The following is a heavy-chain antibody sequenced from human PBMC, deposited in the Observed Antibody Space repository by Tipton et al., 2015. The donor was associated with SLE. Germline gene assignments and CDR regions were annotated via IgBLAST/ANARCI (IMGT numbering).Heavy chain of an antibody. V-gene: IGHV4-34*01. CDR2: INHSGST. D-gene: IGHD2-2*01. Sequence: TLSLTCAVYGGSFSGYYWSWFRQPPGKGLDWIGEINHSGSTNYNPSLKSRVTISVDTSKNQFSLKLSSVTAADTAVYYCARDDRVVVVPAAMGFLYGMDVWGQGTTVTVSS. J-gene: IGHJ6*02. CDR3: ARDDRVVVVPAAMGFLYGMDV. CDR1: GGSFSGYY.